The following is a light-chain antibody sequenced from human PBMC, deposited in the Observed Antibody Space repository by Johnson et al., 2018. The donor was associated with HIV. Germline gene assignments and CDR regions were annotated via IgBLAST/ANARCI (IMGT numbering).Light chain of an antibody. V-gene: IGLV1-51*01. CDR3: GTWDSSLSAGV. CDR2: DNN. J-gene: IGLJ1*01. Sequence: QAVLTQPPSVSAAPGQTVTISCSGSCSNIGNNYVSWYQQLPGTAPKLLIYDNNKRPSGIPDRFSGSKSGTSATLGITGLQTGDEADYYCGTWDSSLSAGVFGTGTKVTVL. CDR1: CSNIGNNY.